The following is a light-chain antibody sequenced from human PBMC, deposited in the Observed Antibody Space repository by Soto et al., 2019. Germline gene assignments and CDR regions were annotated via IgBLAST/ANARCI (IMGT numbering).Light chain of an antibody. J-gene: IGKJ1*01. Sequence: EIVLSQSLGTLSLSPVEIVTLSCIASQSLSNNYLAWYQQKPGQAPRLLIYDTSSRATGIPDRISGSGSGTDFTLTISRLEPEDFAVYYCQQYGSSPPTFGQGTKVDIK. CDR1: QSLSNNY. V-gene: IGKV3-20*01. CDR2: DTS. CDR3: QQYGSSPPT.